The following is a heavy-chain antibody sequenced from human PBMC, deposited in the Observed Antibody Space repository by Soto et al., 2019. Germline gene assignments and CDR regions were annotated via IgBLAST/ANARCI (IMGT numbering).Heavy chain of an antibody. CDR2: SKNKANSYIT. Sequence: EVQLVESGGGLVQPGGSLRLSCAASGFTFSDHYMDWVRQAPGKGLEWVGRSKNKANSYITKYAASLKGRFTISRDDSKNSLYLQMSSLETEDTAVYYCARASITVAGDYWGQGTLVTVSS. CDR1: GFTFSDHY. D-gene: IGHD6-19*01. CDR3: ARASITVAGDY. V-gene: IGHV3-72*01. J-gene: IGHJ4*02.